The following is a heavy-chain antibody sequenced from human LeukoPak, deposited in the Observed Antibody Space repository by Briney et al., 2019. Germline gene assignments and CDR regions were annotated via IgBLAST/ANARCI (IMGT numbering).Heavy chain of an antibody. V-gene: IGHV3-66*01. J-gene: IGHJ3*02. CDR2: IYSGGST. Sequence: PGGSLRLSCAASGFTVSSNYMSWVRQAPGKGLEWVSVIYSGGSTYYADSVKGRFTISRDNSKNTLYLQMNSLRAEDTAVYYCAREANYYDSSGPYAFDIWGQGTMVTVSS. CDR1: GFTVSSNY. D-gene: IGHD3-22*01. CDR3: AREANYYDSSGPYAFDI.